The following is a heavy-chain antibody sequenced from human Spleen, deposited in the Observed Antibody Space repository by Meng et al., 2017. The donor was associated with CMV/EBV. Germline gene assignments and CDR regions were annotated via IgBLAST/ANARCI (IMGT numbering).Heavy chain of an antibody. CDR1: SGSISTYH. Sequence: SETLSLTCTVSSGSISTYHWSWIRQPPGKGLEWIGYIFYTGSTSYNPSLKSRVTISVDTSKNQFILKLSSVTAADTAVYYCAREVVGSSTYYGMDIWGQGTTVTVSS. V-gene: IGHV4-59*01. J-gene: IGHJ6*02. CDR2: IFYTGST. D-gene: IGHD1-26*01. CDR3: AREVVGSSTYYGMDI.